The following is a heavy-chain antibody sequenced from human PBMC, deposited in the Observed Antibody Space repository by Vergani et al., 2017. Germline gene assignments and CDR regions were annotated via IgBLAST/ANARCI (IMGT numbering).Heavy chain of an antibody. CDR1: GGSVSSGSYY. Sequence: QVQLQESGPGLVKPSETLSLTCTVSGGSVSSGSYYWSWIRQPAGKGLEWIGYIYYSGSTNYNPSLKSRVTISVDTSKNQFSLKLSSVTAADTAVYYCAAIGGGYYDSSGYYSLRAFDIWGQGTMVTVSS. V-gene: IGHV4-61*10. J-gene: IGHJ3*02. CDR2: IYYSGST. D-gene: IGHD3-22*01. CDR3: AAIGGGYYDSSGYYSLRAFDI.